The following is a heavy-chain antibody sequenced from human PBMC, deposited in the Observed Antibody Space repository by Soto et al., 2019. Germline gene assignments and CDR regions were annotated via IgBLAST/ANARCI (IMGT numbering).Heavy chain of an antibody. D-gene: IGHD4-17*01. CDR1: GFTFSSYA. CDR3: ARSVTTSYLMDV. J-gene: IGHJ6*02. Sequence: QVQLVESGGGVVQPGRSLRLSCAASGFTFSSYAMHWVRQAPGKGLEWVAVISYDGSNKYYADSVKGRFTISRDNSKNTLYLQMNSLRAEDTAVYYCARSVTTSYLMDVWGQGTTVTVSS. V-gene: IGHV3-30-3*01. CDR2: ISYDGSNK.